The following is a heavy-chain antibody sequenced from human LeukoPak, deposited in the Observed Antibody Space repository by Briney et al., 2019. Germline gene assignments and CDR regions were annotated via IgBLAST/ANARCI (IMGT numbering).Heavy chain of an antibody. CDR3: VRDRGWYHFDL. CDR2: IKEDATES. CDR1: GFTFSSYW. D-gene: IGHD3-10*01. V-gene: IGHV3-7*01. J-gene: IGHJ4*02. Sequence: GGSLRLSCAASGFTFSSYWMTWIRQAPGKGLEWVAHIKEDATESRSVDSVKGRFTISRGNTKNSLFLQLNSLRAEDTAVYYCVRDRGWYHFDLWGQGTLVTVSS.